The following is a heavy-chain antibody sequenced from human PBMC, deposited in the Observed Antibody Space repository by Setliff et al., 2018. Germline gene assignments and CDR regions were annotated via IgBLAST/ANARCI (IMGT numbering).Heavy chain of an antibody. CDR1: GFILRNYG. V-gene: IGHV3-33*08. D-gene: IGHD4-4*01. Sequence: LRLSCTASGFILRNYGIHWVRQAPGKGLEWVAVFWADGNRRFYAGSVKGRFTVSRDLSMDTVFLQMDSLRAEDTALYYCGRDDDTTSHYSILNFWGQGTMVTVSS. J-gene: IGHJ3*01. CDR3: GRDDDTTSHYSILNF. CDR2: FWADGNRR.